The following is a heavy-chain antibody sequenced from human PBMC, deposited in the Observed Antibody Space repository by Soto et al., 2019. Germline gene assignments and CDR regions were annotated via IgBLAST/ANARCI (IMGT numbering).Heavy chain of an antibody. V-gene: IGHV3-30-3*01. CDR1: GFTFSSYA. D-gene: IGHD3-10*02. CDR2: ISYDGSNK. CDR3: ARGREIYVVSAEGYYFDY. J-gene: IGHJ4*02. Sequence: QVQLVESGGGVVQPGRSLRLSCAASGFTFSSYAMHWVRQAPGKGLEWVAVISYDGSNKYYADSVKGRFTISRDNSKNTLYLQMNSLRAEDTAVYYCARGREIYVVSAEGYYFDYWGQGTLVTVSS.